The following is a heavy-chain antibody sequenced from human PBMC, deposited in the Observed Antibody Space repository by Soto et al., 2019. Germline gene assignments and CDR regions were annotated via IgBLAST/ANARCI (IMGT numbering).Heavy chain of an antibody. J-gene: IGHJ6*03. Sequence: GASVKVSCKASGYTFTSYYMHWVRQAPGQGLEWMGIINPSGGSTSYAQKFQGRVTMTRDTSTSTVYMELSSLRSEDTAVYYCARGGRSDIVLMVYAKYYYYMDVWGKGTTVTVSS. CDR1: GYTFTSYY. V-gene: IGHV1-46*03. D-gene: IGHD2-8*01. CDR3: ARGGRSDIVLMVYAKYYYYMDV. CDR2: INPSGGST.